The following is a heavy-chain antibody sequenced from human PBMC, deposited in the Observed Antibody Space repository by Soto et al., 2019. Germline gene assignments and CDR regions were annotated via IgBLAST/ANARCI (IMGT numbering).Heavy chain of an antibody. Sequence: SETLSLTCTVSGGSISSGDYYRSWIRQPPGKGLEWIGYIYYSGSTYYNPSLKSRVTISVDTSKNQFSLKLSSVTAADTAVYYCAMNPHRSNSGYDLVDYWGQGTLVTVSS. V-gene: IGHV4-30-4*01. D-gene: IGHD5-12*01. J-gene: IGHJ4*02. CDR2: IYYSGST. CDR1: GGSISSGDYY. CDR3: AMNPHRSNSGYDLVDY.